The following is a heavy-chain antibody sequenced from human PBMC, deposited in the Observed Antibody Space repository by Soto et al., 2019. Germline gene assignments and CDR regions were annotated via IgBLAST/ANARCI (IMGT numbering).Heavy chain of an antibody. V-gene: IGHV1-69*01. J-gene: IGHJ6*02. CDR2: IIPISGTA. CDR3: ARSQGSSTSLEIYYYYYYGRDV. CDR1: GGTFSSYA. D-gene: IGHD2-2*01. Sequence: QVQLVQSGAEVKKPGSSVKVSCKASGGTFSSYAISWVRQAPGQGLEWMGGIIPISGTANYAQKFQGRVTITAAESTGTASMELSSLRSEDTAVYYCARSQGSSTSLEIYYYYYYGRDVWGQGTTVTVSS.